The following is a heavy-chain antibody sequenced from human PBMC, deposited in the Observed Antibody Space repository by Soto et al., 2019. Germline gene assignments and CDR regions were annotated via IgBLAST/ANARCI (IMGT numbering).Heavy chain of an antibody. Sequence: SETLSLTCTVSGGSISSGGYYWSWIRQHPGKGLEWIGYIYYSGSTYYNPSLKSRVTISVDTSKNQFSLKLSSVTAADTAVYYCARDVRALFDSSGYYYPSLFDYWGQRSLVTGSS. CDR2: IYYSGST. CDR1: GGSISSGGYY. V-gene: IGHV4-31*03. D-gene: IGHD3-22*01. J-gene: IGHJ4*02. CDR3: ARDVRALFDSSGYYYPSLFDY.